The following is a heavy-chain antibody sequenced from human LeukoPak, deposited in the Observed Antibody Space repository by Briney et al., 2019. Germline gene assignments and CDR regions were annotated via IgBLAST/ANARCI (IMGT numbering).Heavy chain of an antibody. V-gene: IGHV3-48*03. Sequence: GGSLRLSCAASGFSFSVYEMHWVRQAPGKGLEWISDISSSGTTTYYADSVKGRFTISRDNAKNSLYLQMNSLRAEDTAVYYCARGVTAHPGHFDYWGQGTLVTVSS. CDR3: ARGVTAHPGHFDY. D-gene: IGHD2-21*02. J-gene: IGHJ4*02. CDR1: GFSFSVYE. CDR2: ISSSGTTT.